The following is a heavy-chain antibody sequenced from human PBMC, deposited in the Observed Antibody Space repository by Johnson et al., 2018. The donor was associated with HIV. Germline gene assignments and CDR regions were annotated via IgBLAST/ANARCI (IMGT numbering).Heavy chain of an antibody. Sequence: VQLVESGGGLVKPGGSLRLSCAASGFTFSNAWMSWVRQAPGKGLEWVGRIKSKTDGGTTDYAAPVKGRFTISRDNFKNTLYLQMDSLRAEDTAVYFCAREMVAAKDAFDIWGQGTMVTVSS. V-gene: IGHV3-15*01. CDR2: IKSKTDGGTT. D-gene: IGHD2-15*01. CDR3: AREMVAAKDAFDI. CDR1: GFTFSNAW. J-gene: IGHJ3*02.